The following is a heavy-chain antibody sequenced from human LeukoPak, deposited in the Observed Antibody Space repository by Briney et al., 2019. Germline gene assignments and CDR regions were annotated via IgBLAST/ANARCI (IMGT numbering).Heavy chain of an antibody. D-gene: IGHD6-13*01. CDR1: GFTFSSYS. J-gene: IGHJ5*02. CDR2: ISYDGSNK. V-gene: IGHV3-30-3*01. Sequence: GGSLRLSCAASGFTFSSYSMQWVRQAPGKGLEWVAVISYDGSNKYYADSVKGRFTIYRDNSKNTLYLQMNSLRAEDTAVYYCARDQSSLWIAAAGNINIWFDPWGQGTLVSVSS. CDR3: ARDQSSLWIAAAGNINIWFDP.